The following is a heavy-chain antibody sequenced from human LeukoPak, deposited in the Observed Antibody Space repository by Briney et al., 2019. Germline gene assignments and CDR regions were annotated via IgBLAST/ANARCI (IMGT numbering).Heavy chain of an antibody. V-gene: IGHV3-23*01. D-gene: IGHD5-12*01. Sequence: GGSLRLSCAASGFTFSSYAMNWVRQAPGKGLEWVSVISGSGASTYYADSVKGRFTISRDNSKNTLYLQMNSLRAEDTAVYYCARVHGRGPQNYYGMDVWGQGTTVTVSS. CDR3: ARVHGRGPQNYYGMDV. CDR2: ISGSGAST. J-gene: IGHJ6*02. CDR1: GFTFSSYA.